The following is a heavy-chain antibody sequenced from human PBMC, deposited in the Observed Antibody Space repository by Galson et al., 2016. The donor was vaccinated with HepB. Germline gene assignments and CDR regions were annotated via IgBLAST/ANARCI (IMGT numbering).Heavy chain of an antibody. D-gene: IGHD2-2*01. Sequence: SLRLSCAASGFSFKDYGMHWVRQAPGKGLQWLGIIWHDGSSEYYPDSVKGRLTISRENSKNTLYLHMDSLRPEDTAVYYCARPKHTRSFLSVFDSWGQGTPVIVPS. CDR1: GFSFKDYG. CDR2: IWHDGSSE. CDR3: ARPKHTRSFLSVFDS. J-gene: IGHJ4*02. V-gene: IGHV3-33*03.